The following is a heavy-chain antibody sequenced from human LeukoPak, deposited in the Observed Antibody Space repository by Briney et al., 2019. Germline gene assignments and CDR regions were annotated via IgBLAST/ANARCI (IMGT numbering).Heavy chain of an antibody. D-gene: IGHD4-23*01. CDR3: ASTLVKVFDY. V-gene: IGHV3-23*01. J-gene: IGHJ4*02. Sequence: PGGSLRLSCAVSGFTFTSYAMSWVRQAPGKGLECVSGISGSGGSTYYADSVKGRFTISRDNSKNTLYLQMNSLRAEDTAVYYCASTLVKVFDYWGQGTLVTVSS. CDR1: GFTFTSYA. CDR2: ISGSGGST.